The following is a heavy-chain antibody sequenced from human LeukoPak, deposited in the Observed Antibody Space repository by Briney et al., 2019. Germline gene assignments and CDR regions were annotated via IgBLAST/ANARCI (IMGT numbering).Heavy chain of an antibody. CDR2: ISYDGSNK. Sequence: GGSLRLSCAASGFTFSSYAMHWVRQAPGKGLEWVAVISYDGSNKYYADSVKGRFTISRDNSKNTLYLQMNSLRAEDTAVYYCARDPIVVVITIRVGYFDYWGQGTLVTVSS. J-gene: IGHJ4*02. CDR1: GFTFSSYA. CDR3: ARDPIVVVITIRVGYFDY. D-gene: IGHD3-22*01. V-gene: IGHV3-30*04.